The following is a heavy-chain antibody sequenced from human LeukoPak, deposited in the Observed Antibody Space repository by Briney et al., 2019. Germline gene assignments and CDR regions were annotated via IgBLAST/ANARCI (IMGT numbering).Heavy chain of an antibody. Sequence: GGSLRLSCAASGFTFSTYAVHWVRQPPGKGLEWVAVISHDGSNEYYADSVKGRFTISRDNSKNTLSLQMNSLRGDDTAVYYCARSYDSSGYYSFDCWGQGTLVTVSS. V-gene: IGHV3-30-3*01. CDR3: ARSYDSSGYYSFDC. CDR1: GFTFSTYA. CDR2: ISHDGSNE. J-gene: IGHJ4*02. D-gene: IGHD3-22*01.